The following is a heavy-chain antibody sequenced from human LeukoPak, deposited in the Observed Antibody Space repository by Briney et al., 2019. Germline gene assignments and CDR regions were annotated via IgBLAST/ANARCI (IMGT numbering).Heavy chain of an antibody. V-gene: IGHV3-23*01. CDR2: ISGSGGST. CDR3: AKSYQIVVVISQPLDY. Sequence: GGSLRLSCAASGFTFSSYAMSWVRQAPGKGLEWVSDISGSGGSTYYADSVKGRFTISRDNSKNTLYLQMNSLRAEDTAVYYCAKSYQIVVVISQPLDYWGQGTLVTVSS. CDR1: GFTFSSYA. J-gene: IGHJ4*02. D-gene: IGHD3-22*01.